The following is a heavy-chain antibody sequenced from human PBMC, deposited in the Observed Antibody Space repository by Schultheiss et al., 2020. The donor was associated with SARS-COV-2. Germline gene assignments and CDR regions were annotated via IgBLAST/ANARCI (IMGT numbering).Heavy chain of an antibody. CDR3: ARRPYYYSSKGNWDY. CDR1: GYTFTGYY. Sequence: ASVKVSCKASGYTFTGYYMHWVRQAPGQGLEWMGWINPNSGGTNYAQKFQGWVTMTRDTSISTAYMELSRLRSDDTAVYYCARRPYYYSSKGNWDYWGQGTLVTVSS. D-gene: IGHD2-2*01. V-gene: IGHV1-2*04. J-gene: IGHJ4*02. CDR2: INPNSGGT.